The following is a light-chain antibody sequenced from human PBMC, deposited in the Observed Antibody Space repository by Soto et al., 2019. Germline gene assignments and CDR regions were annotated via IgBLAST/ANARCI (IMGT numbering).Light chain of an antibody. CDR1: SSNIGAGYD. CDR3: QSYDSSLSGYV. J-gene: IGLJ1*01. V-gene: IGLV1-40*01. Sequence: QSVLTQPPSVSGAPGQRVTISCTGSSSNIGAGYDVHWYQQLPGTAPKLLIYGNSNRPSGVPDRFSGSKSGTSASLAITGLHAEDEADHYCQSYDSSLSGYVFGTGTKLTVL. CDR2: GNS.